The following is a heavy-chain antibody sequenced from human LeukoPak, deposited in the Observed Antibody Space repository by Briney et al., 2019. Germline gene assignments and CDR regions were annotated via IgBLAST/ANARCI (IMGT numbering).Heavy chain of an antibody. Sequence: SETLSLTCTVSGGSISSYFWSWIRQPPGKGLEWIGYIYYSGSTNYNPSLKSRVTMSVDTSKNQFSLKLSSVTAADTAVYYCARPILGATTGVDAFDIWGQGTMVTVSS. D-gene: IGHD1-26*01. CDR1: GGSISSYF. CDR2: IYYSGST. V-gene: IGHV4-59*08. CDR3: ARPILGATTGVDAFDI. J-gene: IGHJ3*02.